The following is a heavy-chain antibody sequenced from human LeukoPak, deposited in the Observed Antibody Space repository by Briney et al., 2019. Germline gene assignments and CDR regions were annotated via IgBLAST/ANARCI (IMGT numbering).Heavy chain of an antibody. Sequence: QPGGSLRLSCAASGFTFSGYEMNWVRQAPGKGLEWVSYISSGGSNTYYADSVKGRFTISRDNAKKSLYLQMNSLRAEDTAVYYCARDADTAMVTGRFDKWGQGTLVTVSS. CDR1: GFTFSGYE. J-gene: IGHJ4*02. CDR3: ARDADTAMVTGRFDK. CDR2: ISSGGSNT. D-gene: IGHD5-18*01. V-gene: IGHV3-48*03.